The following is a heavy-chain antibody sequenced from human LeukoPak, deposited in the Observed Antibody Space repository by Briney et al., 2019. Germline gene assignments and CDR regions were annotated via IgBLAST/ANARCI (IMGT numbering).Heavy chain of an antibody. D-gene: IGHD3-22*01. V-gene: IGHV3-23*01. Sequence: PGGSLRLSCAGSGFTFSGFAMNWVRQAPGKGLEWVSVIRGSGHRTNYADSVKGRFTISRDNSKNTLHLQMTSLRVEDTAVYYCAKDVLYDNSVFYATYFDYWGQGGLGSVSS. CDR2: IRGSGHRT. CDR3: AKDVLYDNSVFYATYFDY. CDR1: GFTFSGFA. J-gene: IGHJ4*02.